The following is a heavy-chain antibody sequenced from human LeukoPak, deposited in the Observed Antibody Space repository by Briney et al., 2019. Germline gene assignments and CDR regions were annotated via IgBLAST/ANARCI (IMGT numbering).Heavy chain of an antibody. CDR1: GGSFRSHA. V-gene: IGHV1-69*13. CDR3: ASMLNGPYGDYTPFDY. Sequence: PWFAVQVSRKPSGGSFRSHAYSRLRQDPGHGLEWMGRIIPIFGTANYAQKFQRRVTITPDESPSTAYMELSSLRSEDTAVYYCASMLNGPYGDYTPFDYWGQGTLVTVSS. D-gene: IGHD4-17*01. J-gene: IGHJ4*02. CDR2: IIPIFGTA.